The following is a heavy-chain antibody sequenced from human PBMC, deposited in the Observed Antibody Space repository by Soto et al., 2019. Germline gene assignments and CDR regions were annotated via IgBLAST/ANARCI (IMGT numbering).Heavy chain of an antibody. D-gene: IGHD5-18*01. CDR3: VREWVDTYGRHPPLGLDV. V-gene: IGHV3-30*03. J-gene: IGHJ6*02. CDR1: GFTFSSYG. Sequence: GGFLRLSCAASGFTFSSYGMHWVRQAPGKGLGWVAVISYDGSNKYYADSAKGRFTISRDNSKNTLYLQMNSLRAEDTAIYYCVREWVDTYGRHPPLGLDVWGQGTTVTVSS. CDR2: ISYDGSNK.